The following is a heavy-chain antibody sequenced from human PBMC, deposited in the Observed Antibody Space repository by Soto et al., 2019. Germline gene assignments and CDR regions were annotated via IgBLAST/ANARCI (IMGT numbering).Heavy chain of an antibody. Sequence: QVQLVQSGAEVKKPGASVKVSCKASGYTFTRYYMHWVRQAPGQGLEWMGIINPSGYSTVYAQKFQGRVTMTRDTSTSTVYMELSSLRSEDTAVYYCARDIVEVPAAHYQFDYWGQGTLVTVSS. CDR2: INPSGYST. J-gene: IGHJ4*02. CDR1: GYTFTRYY. D-gene: IGHD2-2*01. V-gene: IGHV1-46*01. CDR3: ARDIVEVPAAHYQFDY.